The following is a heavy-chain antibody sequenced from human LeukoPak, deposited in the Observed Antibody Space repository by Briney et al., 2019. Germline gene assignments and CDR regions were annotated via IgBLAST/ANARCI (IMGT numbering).Heavy chain of an antibody. V-gene: IGHV3-7*01. CDR3: ARAVYSSSWQYYYYYYYMDV. J-gene: IGHJ6*03. CDR2: IKQDGSEE. CDR1: GFTFSSYW. Sequence: GGSLRLSCAASGFTFSSYWMSWVRQAPGTGLEWVANIKQDGSEEHYVDSVKGRFTISRDNAKNSLYLQMNSLRAEDTAVYYCARAVYSSSWQYYYYYYYMDVWGKGTTVTVSS. D-gene: IGHD6-13*01.